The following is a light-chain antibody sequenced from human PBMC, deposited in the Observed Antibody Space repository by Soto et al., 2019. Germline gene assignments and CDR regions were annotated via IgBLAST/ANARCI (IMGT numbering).Light chain of an antibody. CDR3: LQLYNFSWT. J-gene: IGKJ1*01. Sequence: DIQMTHSPSSVSASVGDRVTITCRASQGISNWLAWYQQKPGEAPKLLISAASSLQSGVPSRFSGSGSGTDFTLTISRLQPEDFATYYCLQLYNFSWTFGQGTKVDIK. CDR2: AAS. CDR1: QGISNW. V-gene: IGKV1D-12*01.